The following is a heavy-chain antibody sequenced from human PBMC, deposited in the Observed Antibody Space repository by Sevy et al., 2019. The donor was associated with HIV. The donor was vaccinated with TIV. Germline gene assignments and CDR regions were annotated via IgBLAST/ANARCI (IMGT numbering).Heavy chain of an antibody. Sequence: SETLSLTCTVSGDSITSDYWNWIRQPAGMGLEWIGRTHASEPTDYNPSLKSQVSMSVDTSKKQVSLKLTSVTAADTAVYYCARSPWAPGWYTSFFAYWGQGILVTVSS. CDR2: THASEPT. CDR3: ARSPWAPGWYTSFFAY. CDR1: GDSITSDY. V-gene: IGHV4-4*07. J-gene: IGHJ4*02. D-gene: IGHD6-19*01.